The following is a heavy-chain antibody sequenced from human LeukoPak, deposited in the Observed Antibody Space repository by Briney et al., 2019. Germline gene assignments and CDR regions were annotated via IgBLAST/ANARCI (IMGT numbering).Heavy chain of an antibody. Sequence: GGSLRLSCAASGFTFSSYAMSWVRQAPDKGLEWVAVVSYDGSDKYYADSVKGRFTISRDNSKNTLYLQMNSLRAEDTAVYYCEYSSGIDYWGQGTLVTVSS. J-gene: IGHJ4*02. CDR2: VSYDGSDK. V-gene: IGHV3-30*03. D-gene: IGHD6-19*01. CDR1: GFTFSSYA. CDR3: EYSSGIDY.